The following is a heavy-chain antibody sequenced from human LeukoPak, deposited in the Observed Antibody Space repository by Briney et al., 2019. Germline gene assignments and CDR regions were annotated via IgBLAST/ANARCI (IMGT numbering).Heavy chain of an antibody. CDR2: INHSGST. D-gene: IGHD6-19*01. Sequence: SETLSLTCTVSGGSISSYYWSWIRQPPGKGLEWIGEINHSGSTNYNPSLKSRVTISVDTSKNQFSLKLSSVTAADTAVYYCASGFSSGWSLARSFDYWGQGTLVTVSS. V-gene: IGHV4-34*01. J-gene: IGHJ4*02. CDR3: ASGFSSGWSLARSFDY. CDR1: GGSISSYY.